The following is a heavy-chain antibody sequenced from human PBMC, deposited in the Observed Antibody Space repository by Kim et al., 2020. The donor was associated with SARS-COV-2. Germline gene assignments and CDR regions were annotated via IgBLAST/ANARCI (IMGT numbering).Heavy chain of an antibody. CDR1: GFTFSSYA. Sequence: GGSLRLSCAASGFTFSSYAMSWVRQAPGKGLEWVSAISGSGGSTYYADSVKGRFTISRDNSKNTLYLQMNSLRAEDTAVYYCAKDLGGGPGIAAAGDDAFDIWGQGTMVTVSS. J-gene: IGHJ3*02. CDR3: AKDLGGGPGIAAAGDDAFDI. CDR2: ISGSGGST. V-gene: IGHV3-23*01. D-gene: IGHD6-13*01.